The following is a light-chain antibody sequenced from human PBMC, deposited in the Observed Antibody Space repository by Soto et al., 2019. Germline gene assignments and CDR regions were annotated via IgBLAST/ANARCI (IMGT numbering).Light chain of an antibody. CDR2: GVS. V-gene: IGKV3-15*01. CDR3: QQYSDWPPEYT. Sequence: EILMTQSPATLSVSPGEGATLSCRASQSVGTKLAWYQQKPGQAPRLLIFGVSTRATGVPARFSGSGSATDFSLNISSLESEDFAVFYCQQYSDWPPEYTFGQGTKVEIK. CDR1: QSVGTK. J-gene: IGKJ2*01.